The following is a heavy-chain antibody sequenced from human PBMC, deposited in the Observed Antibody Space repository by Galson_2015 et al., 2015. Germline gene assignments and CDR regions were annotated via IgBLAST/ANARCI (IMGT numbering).Heavy chain of an antibody. Sequence: SVKVSCKASGYTFTGYYMHWVRQAPGQGLEWMGWINPNSGGTNYAQKFQGWVTMTRDTSISTAYMELSRLRSDDTAVYYCARDDYGDYDPESGYGMDVWGQGTTVTVSS. J-gene: IGHJ6*02. D-gene: IGHD4-17*01. CDR1: GYTFTGYY. CDR2: INPNSGGT. CDR3: ARDDYGDYDPESGYGMDV. V-gene: IGHV1-2*04.